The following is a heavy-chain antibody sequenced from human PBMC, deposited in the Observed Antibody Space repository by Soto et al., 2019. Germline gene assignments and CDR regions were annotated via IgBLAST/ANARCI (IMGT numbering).Heavy chain of an antibody. J-gene: IGHJ4*02. CDR2: IIPIFGTA. CDR3: ASSYYYDSSGYYVRY. CDR1: GGTFSSYA. V-gene: IGHV1-69*13. Sequence: ASVKVSCKASGGTFSSYAISWVRQAPGQGLEWMGGIIPIFGTANYAQKFQGRVTITADESTSTAYMELSSLRSEDTAVYYCASSYYYDSSGYYVRYWGQGTLVTVSS. D-gene: IGHD3-22*01.